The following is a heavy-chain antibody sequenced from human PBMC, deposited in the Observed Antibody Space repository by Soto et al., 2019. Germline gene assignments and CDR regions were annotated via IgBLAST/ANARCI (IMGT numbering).Heavy chain of an antibody. CDR1: GYTFTNYY. CDR2: ISGYNGNT. J-gene: IGHJ6*02. V-gene: IGHV1-18*04. CDR3: ARPTDFYYYAMDV. Sequence: ASVKGSCKASGYTFTNYYMHWVRQAPGQGLEWMGWISGYNGNTNYAQNLQDRVTMTRDTSTSTAYMELRSLRSDDTAVYYCARPTDFYYYAMDVWGQGTTVTVSS.